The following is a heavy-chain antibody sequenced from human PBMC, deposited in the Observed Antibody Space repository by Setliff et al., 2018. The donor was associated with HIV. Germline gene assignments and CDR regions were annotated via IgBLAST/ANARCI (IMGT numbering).Heavy chain of an antibody. J-gene: IGHJ4*02. V-gene: IGHV5-51*01. CDR1: GYSLTSYW. CDR2: IYPGDSDT. Sequence: ESLQISCQGSGYSLTSYWIAWVRQMPGKGLEWMGIIYPGDSDTRYSPSFQGQVTISADKSISTAYLQWRSLQASDTAVYYCARRTRRRGSSYGNIDYWGQGTLVTVSS. CDR3: ARRTRRRGSSYGNIDY. D-gene: IGHD5-18*01.